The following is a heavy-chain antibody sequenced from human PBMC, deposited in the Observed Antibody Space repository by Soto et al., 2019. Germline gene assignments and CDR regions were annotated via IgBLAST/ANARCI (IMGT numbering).Heavy chain of an antibody. CDR2: INPNSGDT. CDR3: ARDARGTRGFDEMDI. CDR1: GYIFTGYH. Sequence: ASVKVSCKASGYIFTGYHIHWVRQTTGRGLEWMGWINPNSGDTEYAQNFQGRVTMTRDTSFNLVYMEMSGLMSDDTAVYYCARDARGTRGFDEMDIWGQGTTVTV. D-gene: IGHD3-9*01. J-gene: IGHJ6*02. V-gene: IGHV1-2*02.